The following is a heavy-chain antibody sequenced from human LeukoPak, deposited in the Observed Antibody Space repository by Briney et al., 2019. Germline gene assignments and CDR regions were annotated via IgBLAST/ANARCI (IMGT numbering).Heavy chain of an antibody. CDR2: ISGSGGST. D-gene: IGHD3-10*01. CDR1: GFTFSSYA. J-gene: IGHJ4*02. V-gene: IGHV3-23*01. CDR3: AKDDAYYYGSGSSFDY. Sequence: SGGSLRLSCAASGFTFSSYAMSWVRQAPGKGLEWVSAISGSGGSTYYADSVKGWFTISRDNSKNTLYLQMNSLRAEDTAVYYCAKDDAYYYGSGSSFDYWGQGTLVTVSS.